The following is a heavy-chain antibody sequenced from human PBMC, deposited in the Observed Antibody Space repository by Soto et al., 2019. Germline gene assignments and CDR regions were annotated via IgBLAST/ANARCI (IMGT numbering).Heavy chain of an antibody. CDR3: ARDFILAGYSLAAY. D-gene: IGHD2-15*01. Sequence: ASVKVSCKASGYTFTGYYMHWVRQAPGQGLEWMGWINPNSGGTNYAQKFQGRVTMTRDTSISTAYMELSRLRSDDTAVYYCARDFILAGYSLAAYWGQGTLVTVSS. CDR2: INPNSGGT. J-gene: IGHJ4*02. CDR1: GYTFTGYY. V-gene: IGHV1-2*02.